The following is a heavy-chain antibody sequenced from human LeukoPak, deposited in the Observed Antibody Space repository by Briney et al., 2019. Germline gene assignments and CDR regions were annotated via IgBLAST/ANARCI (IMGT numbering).Heavy chain of an antibody. D-gene: IGHD3-10*01. V-gene: IGHV3-30*04. CDR3: AKGMSRGIGFDY. CDR1: GFAFSECP. CDR2: MSFDGNDK. Sequence: GGSLRLSCAASGFAFSECPMHWVRQAPGKGLEWVAVMSFDGNDKYYADSVKGRFSISRDNSESTLYLHMNRLTPEDTALYYCAKGMSRGIGFDYWGQGALVTVSS. J-gene: IGHJ4*02.